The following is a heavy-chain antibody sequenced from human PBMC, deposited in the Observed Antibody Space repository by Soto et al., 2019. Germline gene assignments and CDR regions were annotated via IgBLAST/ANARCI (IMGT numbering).Heavy chain of an antibody. Sequence: GASVKVSCKASGYTFTSYGISWVRQAPGQGLEWMGWISAYNGNTNYAQKLQGRVIMTTDTSTSTAYMELRSLRSDDTAVYYCARKGDSSGWDLYHWFDPWGQGTLVTV. D-gene: IGHD6-19*01. J-gene: IGHJ5*02. CDR1: GYTFTSYG. CDR3: ARKGDSSGWDLYHWFDP. V-gene: IGHV1-18*01. CDR2: ISAYNGNT.